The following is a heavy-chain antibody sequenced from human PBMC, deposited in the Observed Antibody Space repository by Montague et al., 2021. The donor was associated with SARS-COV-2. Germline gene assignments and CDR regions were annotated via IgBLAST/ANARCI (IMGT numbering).Heavy chain of an antibody. CDR3: AIPMVRGFSRAFDI. J-gene: IGHJ3*02. CDR2: INHSGST. Sequence: SETLSLICAAYGGSFSGYYWSWIRQPPGKGLEWIGEINHSGSTNYNPSLKSRVTISVDTSKNQFSLKLSSVTAADTAVYYCAIPMVRGFSRAFDIWGQGTMVTVSS. D-gene: IGHD3-10*01. V-gene: IGHV4-34*01. CDR1: GGSFSGYY.